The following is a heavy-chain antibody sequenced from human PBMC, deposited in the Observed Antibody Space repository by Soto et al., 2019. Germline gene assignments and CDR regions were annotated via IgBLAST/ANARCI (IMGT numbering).Heavy chain of an antibody. J-gene: IGHJ6*02. CDR3: AREGVVPYYYYGMDV. CDR2: ISGYNGKT. V-gene: IGHV1-18*01. Sequence: QVQLVQSGGDVKKPGASVKVSCKASGYTFTSYGISWVRQAPGQGLEWMGWISGYNGKTNYAQKVQDRVTMTTDTSTSTVYMELRTLRSDDTAVYYCAREGVVPYYYYGMDVWGQGTAVTVSS. CDR1: GYTFTSYG. D-gene: IGHD3-10*01.